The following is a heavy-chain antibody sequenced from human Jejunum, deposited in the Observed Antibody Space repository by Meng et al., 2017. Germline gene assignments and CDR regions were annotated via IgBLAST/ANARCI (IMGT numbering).Heavy chain of an antibody. CDR2: ISGSGATT. CDR1: GLTFSTYA. CDR3: AKDLMGATPSDAFDI. V-gene: IGHV3-23*01. D-gene: IGHD1-26*01. J-gene: IGHJ3*02. Sequence: GESLKISCAASGLTFSTYAMSWVRQAPGKGLEWVSGISGSGATTYYADSVKGRFTISRDNSKNTVYLQVDSLRAEDTAVYYCAKDLMGATPSDAFDIWGQGTRVTVSS.